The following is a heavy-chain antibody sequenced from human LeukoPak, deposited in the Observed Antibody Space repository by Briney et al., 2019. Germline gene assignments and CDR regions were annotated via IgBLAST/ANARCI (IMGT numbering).Heavy chain of an antibody. D-gene: IGHD1-26*01. Sequence: SEPLSLTCTVSGGSISSYYWSWIRQPPGKGLEWIGYIYYSGSTNSNPSLKSRVTISVDTSKNQFSLKLSSVTAADTAVYYCAALGSYDHFDYWGQGTLVTVSS. CDR2: IYYSGST. CDR3: AALGSYDHFDY. V-gene: IGHV4-59*08. CDR1: GGSISSYY. J-gene: IGHJ4*02.